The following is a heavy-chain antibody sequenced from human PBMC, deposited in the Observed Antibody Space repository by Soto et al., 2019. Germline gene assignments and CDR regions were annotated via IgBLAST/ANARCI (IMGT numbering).Heavy chain of an antibody. Sequence: QVQLAESGGGVVQPGRSLRLSCAASGFTLSSYPMHWVRQAPGKGLEWVAVISYDGSNKYYADSVKGRFTISRDISKNTVYLQMNSLRAEDTAVYYCARDGTWYGSSSEYGWFDPWGQGTLVTVSS. D-gene: IGHD6-6*01. CDR2: ISYDGSNK. CDR3: ARDGTWYGSSSEYGWFDP. J-gene: IGHJ5*02. V-gene: IGHV3-30-3*01. CDR1: GFTLSSYP.